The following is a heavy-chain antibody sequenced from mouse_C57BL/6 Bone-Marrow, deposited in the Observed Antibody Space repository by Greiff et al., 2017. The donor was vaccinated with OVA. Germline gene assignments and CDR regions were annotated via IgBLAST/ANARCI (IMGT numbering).Heavy chain of an antibody. V-gene: IGHV5-4*03. D-gene: IGHD1-1*01. CDR2: ISDGGSYT. Sequence: EVKLMESGGGLVKPGGSLKLSCAASGFTFSSYAMSWVRQTPEKRLEWVATISDGGSYTYYPDNVKGRFTISRDNAKNNLYLQMSHLKSEDTAMYYCARLYGSSYGFAYWGQGTLVTVSA. CDR1: GFTFSSYA. J-gene: IGHJ3*01. CDR3: ARLYGSSYGFAY.